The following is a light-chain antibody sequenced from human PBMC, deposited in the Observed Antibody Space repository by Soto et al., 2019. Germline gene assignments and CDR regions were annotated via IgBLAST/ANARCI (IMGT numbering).Light chain of an antibody. CDR1: QSVSGY. V-gene: IGKV3-15*01. CDR3: QQYNNWPRT. Sequence: EIVLTQSPDTLSLSPGERATLSCRASQSVSGYLGWYQQKPGQAPRLLIYGASTRATGIPARFSGSGSGTEFTLTISSLQSEDFAVYYCQQYNNWPRTFGQGTKVEIK. J-gene: IGKJ1*01. CDR2: GAS.